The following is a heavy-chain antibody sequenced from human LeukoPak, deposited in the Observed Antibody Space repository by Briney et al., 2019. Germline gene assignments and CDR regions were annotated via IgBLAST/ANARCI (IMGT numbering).Heavy chain of an antibody. CDR3: AKDGNPGTYYYYYLDV. CDR1: GFTFSSCG. CDR2: IRYDGSNK. J-gene: IGHJ6*03. D-gene: IGHD1-14*01. V-gene: IGHV3-30*02. Sequence: PGGSLRLSCAASGFTFSSCGMHWVRQAPGKGLEWVAFIRYDGSNKYYADSVKGRFTISRDNSKNTLYLQMNSLRAEDTAVYYCAKDGNPGTYYYYYLDVWGKGTTVTVSS.